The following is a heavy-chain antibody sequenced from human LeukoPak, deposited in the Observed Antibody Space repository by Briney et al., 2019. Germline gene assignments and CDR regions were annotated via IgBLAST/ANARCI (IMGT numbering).Heavy chain of an antibody. V-gene: IGHV3-66*01. CDR2: IYSGGST. J-gene: IGHJ4*02. CDR1: GFTVSSNY. D-gene: IGHD4-17*01. CDR3: ARDLPYGDYGY. Sequence: LGGSLRLSCAASGFTVSSNYMSWVRQAPGKGLEWVSVIYSGGSTYYADSVKGRFTISRDNSKNTLYLQMNSLRAEDTAVYYCARDLPYGDYGYWGQGTLVTVSS.